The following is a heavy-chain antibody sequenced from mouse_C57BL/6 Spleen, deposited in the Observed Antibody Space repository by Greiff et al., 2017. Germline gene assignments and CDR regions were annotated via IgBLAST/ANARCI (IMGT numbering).Heavy chain of an antibody. Sequence: EVKLMESGGGLVQPGGSMKLSCVASGFTFSNYWMNWVRQSPEKGLEWVAQIRLKSDNYATHSAESVKGRFTISRDDSKSSVYLQMNNLRAEDTGIYYCTGNYWNKGYWYVDVWGTGTTVTVSS. CDR3: TGNYWNKGYWYVDV. D-gene: IGHD1-1*01. V-gene: IGHV6-3*01. CDR2: IRLKSDNYAT. J-gene: IGHJ1*03. CDR1: GFTFSNYW.